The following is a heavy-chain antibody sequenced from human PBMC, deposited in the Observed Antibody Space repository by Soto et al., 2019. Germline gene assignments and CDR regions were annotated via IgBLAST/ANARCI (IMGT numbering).Heavy chain of an antibody. CDR3: ARGTLTSIDMDDY. J-gene: IGHJ4*02. CDR2: ISGAGTRT. CDR1: GFTLSSYW. V-gene: IGHV3-74*01. Sequence: GGSLRLSCAASGFTLSSYWMHWVRQGPGKGLVWVSRISGAGTRTNYADSVRGRFTVSRDNAKNTLYLQINSLTAEDTAVYYCARGTLTSIDMDDYWGQGTLVTVSS. D-gene: IGHD2-21*01.